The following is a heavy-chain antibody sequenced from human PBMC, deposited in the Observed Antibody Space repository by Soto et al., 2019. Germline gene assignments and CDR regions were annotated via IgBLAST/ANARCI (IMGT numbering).Heavy chain of an antibody. D-gene: IGHD2-2*02. CDR3: AKDPGFLCSSTSCYTDDAFDI. J-gene: IGHJ3*02. V-gene: IGHV3-23*01. CDR2: ISGSGGST. CDR1: GFTFSSYA. Sequence: GGSLRLSCAASGFTFSSYAMSWVRQAPGKGLEWVSAISGSGGSTYYADSVKGRFTISRDNSKNTLYLQMNSLRAEDTAVYCCAKDPGFLCSSTSCYTDDAFDIWGQGTMVTVSS.